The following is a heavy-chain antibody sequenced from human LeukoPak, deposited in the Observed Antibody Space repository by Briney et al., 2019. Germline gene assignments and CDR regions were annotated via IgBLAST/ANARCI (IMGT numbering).Heavy chain of an antibody. CDR1: RGSITNYY. D-gene: IGHD3-16*01. CDR2: INSRGMT. J-gene: IGHJ6*03. Sequence: KPSETLSLTCTVSRGSITNYYLNWVRQPAGKGLEWIGRINSRGMTNYKSSLKSRVLMSVDTSNNQVSLTLRSVTAADSAIYYCAGETLGAYGDYMDVWGKGTAVTVSS. V-gene: IGHV4-4*07. CDR3: AGETLGAYGDYMDV.